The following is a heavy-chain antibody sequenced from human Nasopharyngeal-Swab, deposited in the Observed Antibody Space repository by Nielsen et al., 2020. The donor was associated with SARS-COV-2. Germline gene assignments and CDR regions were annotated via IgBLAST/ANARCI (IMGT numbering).Heavy chain of an antibody. CDR2: IYHTGVT. CDR3: ARGDILTPYYYMDV. J-gene: IGHJ6*03. Sequence: SETLSLTCSVSGGSIIEADYYWGWIRQPPGKGLEWIASIYHTGVTQYNPSLKSRVTISVDRAKNQVSLKLTSVTAADTAVYYCARGDILTPYYYMDVWGRGTTVAVSS. V-gene: IGHV4-39*07. D-gene: IGHD3-9*01. CDR1: GGSIIEADYY.